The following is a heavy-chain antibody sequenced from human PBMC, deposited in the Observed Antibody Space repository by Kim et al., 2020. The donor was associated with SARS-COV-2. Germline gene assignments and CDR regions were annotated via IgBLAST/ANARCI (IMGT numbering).Heavy chain of an antibody. CDR1: GFTFSSYD. CDR3: ARGIAARQNRPDRDYYYYCMDV. D-gene: IGHD6-6*01. J-gene: IGHJ6*03. V-gene: IGHV3-13*01. CDR2: IGTAGDT. Sequence: GGSLRLSCAASGFTFSSYDMHWVRQATGKGLEWVSAIGTAGDTYYPGSVKGRFTISRENAKNSLYLQMNSLRAGDTAVYYCARGIAARQNRPDRDYYYYCMDVWGKGTTVTVSS.